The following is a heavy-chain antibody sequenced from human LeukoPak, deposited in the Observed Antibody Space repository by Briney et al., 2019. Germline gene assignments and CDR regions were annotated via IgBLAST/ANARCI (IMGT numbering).Heavy chain of an antibody. CDR3: ARALYAIPFDY. J-gene: IGHJ4*02. D-gene: IGHD2-8*01. V-gene: IGHV4-59*01. CDR1: GGSISSYY. CDR2: IYYSGNT. Sequence: SETLSLTCAVSGGSISSYYWSWIRQPPGKGLEWIGYIYYSGNTNYNLSLKSRVTISVDTSKNQVSLKLSSVTAADTAVYYCARALYAIPFDYWGQGTLVTVSS.